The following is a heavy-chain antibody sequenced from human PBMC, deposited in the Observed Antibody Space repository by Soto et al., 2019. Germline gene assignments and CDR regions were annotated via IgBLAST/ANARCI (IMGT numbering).Heavy chain of an antibody. CDR1: AYTFTRYD. J-gene: IGHJ4*02. CDR3: ARGLDYYDSSGYDY. V-gene: IGHV1-8*01. D-gene: IGHD3-22*01. CDR2: INPNSGNT. Sequence: ASVKVSCKASAYTFTRYDINWVRQATGQGLEWMGWINPNSGNTGYARKFRGRVTMTTDTSASTAYMELSSLTSDDTAVYYCARGLDYYDSSGYDYWGQGTLVTVSS.